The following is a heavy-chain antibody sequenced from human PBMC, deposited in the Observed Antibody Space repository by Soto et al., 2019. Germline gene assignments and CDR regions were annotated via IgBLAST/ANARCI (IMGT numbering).Heavy chain of an antibody. CDR1: GFTFSSYG. J-gene: IGHJ6*03. Sequence: GGSLRLSCAASGFTFSSYGMHWVRQAPGKGLEWVAVISYDGSNKYYADSVKGRFTISRDNSKNTLYLQMNSLRAEDTAVYYCAKDIEEWPDGDPYYYYYYMDVWGKGTTVTVSS. CDR3: AKDIEEWPDGDPYYYYYYMDV. D-gene: IGHD3-3*01. V-gene: IGHV3-30*18. CDR2: ISYDGSNK.